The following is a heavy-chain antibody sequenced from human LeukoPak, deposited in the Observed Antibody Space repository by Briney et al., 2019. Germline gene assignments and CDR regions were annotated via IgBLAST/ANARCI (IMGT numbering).Heavy chain of an antibody. Sequence: GGSLRLSCAASGFTFSAYAMTGVRQAPGKGPEWVSSIGSDNKQHYSESVKGRFAISRDNSKSMLFLQLNSLRPEDTAVYFCARYGSGWGFDYWGQGTLVTVSS. J-gene: IGHJ4*02. CDR2: IGSDNKQ. V-gene: IGHV3-33*07. CDR1: GFTFSAYA. D-gene: IGHD6-19*01. CDR3: ARYGSGWGFDY.